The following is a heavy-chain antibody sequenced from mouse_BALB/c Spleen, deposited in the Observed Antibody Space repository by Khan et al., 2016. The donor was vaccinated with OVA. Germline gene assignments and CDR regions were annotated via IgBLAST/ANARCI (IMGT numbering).Heavy chain of an antibody. CDR3: ARDYWDVFAY. CDR2: VDPANGNT. V-gene: IGHV14-3*02. Sequence: DVQLQESGSELVKPRASVKLSCTASGFNIKDTYMHWVKQRPEQGLEWIGRVDPANGNTKYDPKFQGKATITADTSSNTAYLQLSSLTSEDTAVYYCARDYWDVFAYWGQGTLVTVSA. J-gene: IGHJ3*01. D-gene: IGHD4-1*01. CDR1: GFNIKDTY.